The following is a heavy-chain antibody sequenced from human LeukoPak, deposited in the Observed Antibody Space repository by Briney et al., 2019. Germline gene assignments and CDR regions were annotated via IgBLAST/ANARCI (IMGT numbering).Heavy chain of an antibody. CDR2: IYYSGST. J-gene: IGHJ4*02. CDR3: ARRGYSGYDYGYYFDY. CDR1: GGSISSYY. Sequence: PSETLSLTCTVSGGSISSYYWSWIRQPPGKGLEWIGYIYYSGSTNYNPSLKSRVTISVDTSKNQFSLKLSFVTAADTAVYYCARRGYSGYDYGYYFDYWGQGTLVTVSS. V-gene: IGHV4-59*01. D-gene: IGHD5-12*01.